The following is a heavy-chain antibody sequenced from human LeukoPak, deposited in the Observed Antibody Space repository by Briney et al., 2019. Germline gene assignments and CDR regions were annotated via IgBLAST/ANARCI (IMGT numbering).Heavy chain of an antibody. CDR1: GYTFTSYG. Sequence: ASVKVSCKASGYTFTSYGIIWVRQAPGQGLEWMGWISAYNGNTNYAQKLQGRVTMTTDTSTSTAYMELRSLRSDDTAVYYCARGPVITFGGDIESRDPYYYYGMDVWGQGTTVTVSS. CDR3: ARGPVITFGGDIESRDPYYYYGMDV. D-gene: IGHD3-16*02. CDR2: ISAYNGNT. V-gene: IGHV1-18*01. J-gene: IGHJ6*02.